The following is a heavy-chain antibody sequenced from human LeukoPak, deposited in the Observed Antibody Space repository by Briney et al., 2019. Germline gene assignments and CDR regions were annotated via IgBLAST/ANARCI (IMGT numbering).Heavy chain of an antibody. J-gene: IGHJ4*02. CDR3: AKGQELDDGVFDS. CDR1: GFTFSSYW. CDR2: INSDGSST. V-gene: IGHV3-74*01. D-gene: IGHD1-1*01. Sequence: SGGSLRLSCAASGFTFSSYWMHWVRQAPGKGLVWVSRINSDGSSTRYADSVKGRFTISRDNSKNTLYLELNSLRVEDTATFYCAKGQELDDGVFDSWGQGTMVTVSS.